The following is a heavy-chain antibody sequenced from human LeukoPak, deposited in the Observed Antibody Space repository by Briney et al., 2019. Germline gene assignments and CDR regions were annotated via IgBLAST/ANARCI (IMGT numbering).Heavy chain of an antibody. CDR2: ISLSGRT. V-gene: IGHV4-4*02. Sequence: GTLSLPCGVSGGSISSTNWWSWVRQPPGQGLEWIGEISLSGRTNYNPSLKSRVTMSLDESKNHLSLNLASVTAADTAVYYCARSAFLVTAPGLYYFDYWGQGTLVAVSS. CDR3: ARSAFLVTAPGLYYFDY. J-gene: IGHJ4*02. CDR1: GGSISSTNW. D-gene: IGHD6-13*01.